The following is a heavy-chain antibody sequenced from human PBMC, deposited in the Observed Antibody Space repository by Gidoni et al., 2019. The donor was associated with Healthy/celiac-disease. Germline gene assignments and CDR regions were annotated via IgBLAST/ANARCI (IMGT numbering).Heavy chain of an antibody. Sequence: QGQLQQWGAGLLKPSETLSLTCAVYGGSFSGYYWSWIRQPPGKGLEWIGEINHSGSTNYNPSLKSRVTISVDTSKNQFSLKLSSVTAADTAVYYCAREVLYRYLGMDVWGQGTTVTVSS. CDR3: AREVLYRYLGMDV. D-gene: IGHD3-16*02. CDR1: GGSFSGYY. J-gene: IGHJ6*02. V-gene: IGHV4-34*01. CDR2: INHSGST.